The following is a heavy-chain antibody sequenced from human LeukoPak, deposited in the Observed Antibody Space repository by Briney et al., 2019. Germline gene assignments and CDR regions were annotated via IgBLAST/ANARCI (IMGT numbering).Heavy chain of an antibody. CDR3: AGYNCSSTTCYTGGFDY. Sequence: GGSLRLSCAASGFTFSSYALSWVRQAPGKGLEWVSAISGSGSSTYYAESVKGRFTISIDNSKNTLYLQMNSLRAEDTAVYYCAGYNCSSTTCYTGGFDYWGQGTLVTVSS. V-gene: IGHV3-23*01. CDR2: ISGSGSST. CDR1: GFTFSSYA. D-gene: IGHD2-2*02. J-gene: IGHJ4*02.